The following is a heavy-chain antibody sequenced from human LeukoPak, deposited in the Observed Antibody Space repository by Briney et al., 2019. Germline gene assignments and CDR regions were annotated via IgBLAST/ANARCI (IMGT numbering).Heavy chain of an antibody. CDR2: ISGSGGST. V-gene: IGHV3-23*01. J-gene: IGHJ4*02. CDR1: GFTFSSYG. D-gene: IGHD3-10*01. Sequence: GGSLRLSCAASGFTFSSYGMSWVRQAPGKGLEWVSAISGSGGSTYYADSVKGRFTISRDNSKNTLYLQMNSLRAEDTAVYYCAKGRGYYGSLYYFDYWGQGTLVTVSS. CDR3: AKGRGYYGSLYYFDY.